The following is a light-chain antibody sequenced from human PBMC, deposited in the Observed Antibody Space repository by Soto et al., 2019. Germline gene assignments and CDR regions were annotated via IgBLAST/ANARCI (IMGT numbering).Light chain of an antibody. CDR2: AAS. V-gene: IGKV1-27*01. Sequence: DIQMTQSPSSPSATVGDRVTITCRASLDISNYLAWHQQKPGKVPKLLIYAASTLQQGDPSRFSGSGSGTDFTLTISSLQPEDVATYCCKKYNGAPPKTFGPGNKVDIK. CDR1: LDISNY. J-gene: IGKJ3*01. CDR3: KKYNGAPPKT.